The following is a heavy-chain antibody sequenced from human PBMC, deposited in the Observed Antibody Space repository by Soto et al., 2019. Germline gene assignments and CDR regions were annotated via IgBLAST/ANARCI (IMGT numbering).Heavy chain of an antibody. CDR2: ISAYNGNT. Sequence: ASVKVSCKASGYTFTSYGISWVRQAPGQGLEWMGWISAYNGNTNYAQKLQGRVTMTTDTSTSTAYMELRSLRSDDTAVYYCARDGIPYYYGSGSYSSPFYYWGQGTLVTVSS. CDR1: GYTFTSYG. CDR3: ARDGIPYYYGSGSYSSPFYY. V-gene: IGHV1-18*01. J-gene: IGHJ4*02. D-gene: IGHD3-10*01.